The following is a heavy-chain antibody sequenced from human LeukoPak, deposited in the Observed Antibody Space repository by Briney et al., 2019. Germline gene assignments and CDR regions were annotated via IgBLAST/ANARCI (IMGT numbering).Heavy chain of an antibody. Sequence: GGSLRLSCAASGFTFSSYEMNWVRQAPGKGLEWVAVISYDGSNKYYADSVKGRFTISRDNSKNTLYLQMNSLRAEDTAVYYCARDPGSGFDYWGQGTLVTVSS. CDR1: GFTFSSYE. CDR3: ARDPGSGFDY. V-gene: IGHV3-30*04. CDR2: ISYDGSNK. D-gene: IGHD3-10*01. J-gene: IGHJ4*02.